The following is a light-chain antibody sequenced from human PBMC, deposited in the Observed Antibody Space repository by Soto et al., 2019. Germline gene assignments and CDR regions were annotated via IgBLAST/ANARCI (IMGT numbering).Light chain of an antibody. CDR3: QQSYNIPRS. Sequence: DIQMTQSPSSLSASVGDRVTITCRASPSIASHLNWYQHKPGKAPKLLIYAASTLESGVPSRFSGGGSGTEFTLTISSLQPVDIASYFCQQSYNIPRSFGQGTKIEIK. CDR1: PSIASH. J-gene: IGKJ1*01. V-gene: IGKV1-39*01. CDR2: AAS.